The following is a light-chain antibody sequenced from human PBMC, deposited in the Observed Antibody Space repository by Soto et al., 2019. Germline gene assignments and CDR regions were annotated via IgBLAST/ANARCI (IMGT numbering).Light chain of an antibody. J-gene: IGLJ1*01. CDR1: SGHSSYI. Sequence: QPVLTQSSSASASLGSSVKLTCTLSSGHSSYIIAWHQQQPGKAPRYLMKLEGSGSYNKGSGVPDRFSGSSSGADRYLTIANLQFEDEAEYYCETWDSNPHVFGTGTKLTAL. CDR3: ETWDSNPHV. CDR2: LEGSGSY. V-gene: IGLV4-60*02.